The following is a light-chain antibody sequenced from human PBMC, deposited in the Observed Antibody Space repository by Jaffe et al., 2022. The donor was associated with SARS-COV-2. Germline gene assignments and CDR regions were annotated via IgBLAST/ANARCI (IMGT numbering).Light chain of an antibody. CDR2: ATS. V-gene: IGKV1-12*01. CDR1: QDIGSW. Sequence: DIQMTQSPSSVSASVGDRVTITCRASQDIGSWLVWYQQKPGKAPNLLIYATSILQNGVPSRFSGSGSGTDFTLTISSLQPEDFATYYCQQANSFPPFTFGPGTTVDVK. CDR3: QQANSFPPFT. J-gene: IGKJ3*01.